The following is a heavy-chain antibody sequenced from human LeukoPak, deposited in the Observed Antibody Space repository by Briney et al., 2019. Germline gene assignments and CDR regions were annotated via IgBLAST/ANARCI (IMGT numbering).Heavy chain of an antibody. V-gene: IGHV1-18*01. D-gene: IGHD3-10*01. CDR1: SYTFTSYG. CDR2: ISAYNGNT. J-gene: IGHJ5*02. CDR3: ARDHTQTAGEENWFDP. Sequence: ASVKVSCKASSYTFTSYGISWVRQAPGQGLEWMGWISAYNGNTNYAQKLQGRVTMTTDTSTSTAYMELRSLRSDDTAVYYCARDHTQTAGEENWFDPWGQGTLVTVSS.